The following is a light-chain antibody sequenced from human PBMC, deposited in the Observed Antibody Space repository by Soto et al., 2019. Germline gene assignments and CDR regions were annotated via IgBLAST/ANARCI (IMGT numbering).Light chain of an antibody. CDR2: AAS. J-gene: IGKJ1*01. CDR3: QQSYSSPPT. CDR1: QSISNH. V-gene: IGKV1-39*01. Sequence: TQSPSSLSASVGDRVTITCRASQSISNHLNWYQQKPGKAPKLLNFAASSLQSGVPSRFSGSRSGPDFTLTISSLQPEDFATYYCQQSYSSPPTFGQGTKVDIK.